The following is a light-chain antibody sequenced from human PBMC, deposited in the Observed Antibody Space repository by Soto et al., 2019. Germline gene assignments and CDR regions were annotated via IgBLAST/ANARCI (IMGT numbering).Light chain of an antibody. CDR1: SSDVGGYNY. Sequence: QSALTQPASVSGSPGQSITISCPGTSSDVGGYNYVSWYQQHPGKAPKLMIYDVRNRPSGVSNRFSGSKSGNTASLTISGLQAEDEADDYGSSYTSSSTLFYVFGTGTKVTVL. CDR3: SSYTSSSTLFYV. V-gene: IGLV2-14*01. CDR2: DVR. J-gene: IGLJ1*01.